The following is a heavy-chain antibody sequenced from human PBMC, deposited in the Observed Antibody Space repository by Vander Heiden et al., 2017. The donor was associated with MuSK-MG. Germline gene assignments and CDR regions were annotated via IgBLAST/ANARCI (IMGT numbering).Heavy chain of an antibody. CDR1: GYSFTSYW. Sequence: EVQLVQSGAEVKKPGESLKISCKGSGYSFTSYWIGWVRQMPGKGLEWMGIIYPGDSDTRYSPSFQGQVTISADKSISTAYLQWSSLKASDTAMYYCARVLHLGKLSPQYFQHWGQGTLVTVSS. V-gene: IGHV5-51*01. CDR2: IYPGDSDT. J-gene: IGHJ1*01. D-gene: IGHD3-16*02. CDR3: ARVLHLGKLSPQYFQH.